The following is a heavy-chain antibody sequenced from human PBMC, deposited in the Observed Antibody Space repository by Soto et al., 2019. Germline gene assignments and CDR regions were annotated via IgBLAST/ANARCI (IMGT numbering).Heavy chain of an antibody. V-gene: IGHV4-59*01. J-gene: IGHJ6*01. CDR2: IYYSGST. D-gene: IGHD2-15*01. CDR1: GGSISSYY. CDR3: ARLLGYCRGGRRYSTGLPV. Sequence: PSETLSLTCTVSGGSISSYYWSWIRQPPGKGLEWIGYIYYSGSTNYNPSLKSRVTISVDTFKNQFSLKLSSVTAADTAVYYCARLLGYCRGGRRYSTGLPVRG.